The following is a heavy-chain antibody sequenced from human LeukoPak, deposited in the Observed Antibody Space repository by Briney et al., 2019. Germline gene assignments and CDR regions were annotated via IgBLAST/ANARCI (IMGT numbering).Heavy chain of an antibody. D-gene: IGHD6-19*01. CDR1: GFAFSVYA. V-gene: IGHV3-23*01. J-gene: IGHJ5*01. CDR2: INANSGTT. Sequence: GRPLRLSCAASGFAFSVYAMSWLRQPPGKGLEWVSTINANSGTTSYAASVRGRFTISRDNSKNTLYLQLNTLRADDTATYYCAKPISGGLAVTADWFHPWGQGTWSSSPQ. CDR3: AKPISGGLAVTADWFHP.